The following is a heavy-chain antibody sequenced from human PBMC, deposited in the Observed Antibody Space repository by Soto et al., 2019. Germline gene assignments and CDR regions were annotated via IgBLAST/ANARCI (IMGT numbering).Heavy chain of an antibody. J-gene: IGHJ4*02. V-gene: IGHV3-33*01. CDR3: ARDRKNWVSTAFDY. D-gene: IGHD7-27*01. Sequence: GGSLRLSCAASGFTFSSYGMHWVRQAPGKGLEWVAVIWYDGSNKYYADSVKGRFTISRDNSKNTLYLQMNSLRAEDTAAYYCARDRKNWVSTAFDYWGQGTLVTVSS. CDR2: IWYDGSNK. CDR1: GFTFSSYG.